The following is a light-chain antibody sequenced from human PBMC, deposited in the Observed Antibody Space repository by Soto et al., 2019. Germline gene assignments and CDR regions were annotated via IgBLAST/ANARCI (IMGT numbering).Light chain of an antibody. CDR3: QQTFSIPRT. Sequence: DLQMTQSPSSLSASVGDRVTIACRASQNVRSYLNWYQQKPGKAPKLLIYETSTLESGVPSKFSDTGYGTDFTLTISSLQPEDFATYYCQQTFSIPRTFGHGTKVEIK. J-gene: IGKJ1*01. CDR1: QNVRSY. CDR2: ETS. V-gene: IGKV1-39*01.